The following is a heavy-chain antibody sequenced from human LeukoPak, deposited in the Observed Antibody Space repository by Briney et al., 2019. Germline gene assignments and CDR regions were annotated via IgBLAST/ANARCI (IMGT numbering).Heavy chain of an antibody. CDR3: AKELGATYYYGMDV. CDR1: GFTFSSYW. Sequence: GGSLRLSCAASGFTFSSYWMSWVRQAPGKGLEWVANIKQDGSEKYYVDSVKGRFTISRDNAKNSLYLQMNSLRAEDTAVYYCAKELGATYYYGMDVWGQGTTVTVSS. CDR2: IKQDGSEK. D-gene: IGHD1-26*01. J-gene: IGHJ6*02. V-gene: IGHV3-7*01.